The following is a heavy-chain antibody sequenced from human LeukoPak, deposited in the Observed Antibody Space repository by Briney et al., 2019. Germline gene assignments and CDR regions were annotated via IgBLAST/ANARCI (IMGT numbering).Heavy chain of an antibody. J-gene: IGHJ3*02. V-gene: IGHV1-2*02. CDR2: INPNSGGT. CDR1: GYTFTGYY. D-gene: IGHD5-24*01. Sequence: VKVSCKASGYTFTGYYMHWVRQAPGQGLEWMGWINPNSGGTNYAQKFQGRVTITRDTSITTAYMELSRLRSDDTAVYYCARAVEMATIMTAFDIWGQGTMVTVSS. CDR3: ARAVEMATIMTAFDI.